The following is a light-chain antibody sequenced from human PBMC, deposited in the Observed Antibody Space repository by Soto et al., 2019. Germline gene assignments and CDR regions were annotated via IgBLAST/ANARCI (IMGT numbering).Light chain of an antibody. CDR1: SSDVGGYNY. Sequence: QSVLTQPASVSGSPGQSMTISCTGTSSDVGGYNYVSWYQQHPGKAPKLMIYEVRNRPSGVSHRFSGSKSANTASLTISGLQAEDEADYYCSSYTSSSPYVFGTGTKVTVL. J-gene: IGLJ1*01. V-gene: IGLV2-14*01. CDR2: EVR. CDR3: SSYTSSSPYV.